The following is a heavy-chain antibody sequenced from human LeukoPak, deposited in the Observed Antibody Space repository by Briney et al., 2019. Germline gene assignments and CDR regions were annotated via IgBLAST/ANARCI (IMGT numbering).Heavy chain of an antibody. Sequence: GGSLRLSCAASGFTFSSYWMSWVRQAPGKGLEWVANIKQDGSEKYYVDSVKGRFTISRDNAKNSLYLQMNSLRAEDTAVYYCVRFSSGWYSDAFDIWGQGTMVTVSS. CDR1: GFTFSSYW. J-gene: IGHJ3*02. D-gene: IGHD6-19*01. V-gene: IGHV3-7*01. CDR3: VRFSSGWYSDAFDI. CDR2: IKQDGSEK.